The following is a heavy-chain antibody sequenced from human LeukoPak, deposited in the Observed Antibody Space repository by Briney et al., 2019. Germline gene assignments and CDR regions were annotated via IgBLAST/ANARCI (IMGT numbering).Heavy chain of an antibody. Sequence: SETLSLTCTVSGGSISSSSYYWGWIRQPPGKGLEWIGSIYYSGSTYYNPSLKSRVTISVDTSKNQFSLKLSSVTAADTAVYYCARAMTDYDYVWGSYRPFFDYWGQGTLVTVSS. CDR2: IYYSGST. V-gene: IGHV4-39*07. J-gene: IGHJ4*02. D-gene: IGHD3-16*02. CDR1: GGSISSSSYY. CDR3: ARAMTDYDYVWGSYRPFFDY.